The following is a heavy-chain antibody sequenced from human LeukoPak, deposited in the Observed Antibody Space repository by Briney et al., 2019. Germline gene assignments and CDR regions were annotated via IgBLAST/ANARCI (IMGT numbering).Heavy chain of an antibody. V-gene: IGHV1-69*13. D-gene: IGHD1-14*01. CDR2: IIPIFGTA. Sequence: GASVKVSCKASGGTFSSYAISWVRQAPGQGLEWMGGIIPIFGTANYAQKFQGRVTITADESTSTAYMEVSSLRSEDTAVYYCARTPSFARSYFDYWGQGTLVTVSS. J-gene: IGHJ4*02. CDR3: ARTPSFARSYFDY. CDR1: GGTFSSYA.